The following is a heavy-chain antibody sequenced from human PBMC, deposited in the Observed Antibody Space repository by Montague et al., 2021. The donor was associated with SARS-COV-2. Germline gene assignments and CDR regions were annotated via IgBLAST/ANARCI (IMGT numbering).Heavy chain of an antibody. Sequence: SLRLSCAASGFTFSTSAMHWVRQAPGKGLEWVSFMSSDVSNRDYXDSXKGRFTVSRDNFKNTVNLQVNSLRPEDTAVYYCARAQPLTHIAAADTISNTYCLLDAWGRGTTVTVSS. V-gene: IGHV3-30*04. CDR1: GFTFSTSA. CDR2: MSSDVSNR. J-gene: IGHJ6*04. CDR3: ARAQPLTHIAAADTISNTYCLLDA. D-gene: IGHD6-13*01.